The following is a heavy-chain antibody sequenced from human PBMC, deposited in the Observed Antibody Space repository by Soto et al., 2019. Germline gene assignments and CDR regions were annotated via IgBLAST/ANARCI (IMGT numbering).Heavy chain of an antibody. Sequence: GGSLRLFCAASGFTFGSYAMSWVRQAPGKGLEWVSLISGTGDSSEYANSVKGRLTISRDYSKTTVFLQMNSLRAEDTAVYFCAKDNGNYGSGSFSHWGQGTLVTVSS. CDR3: AKDNGNYGSGSFSH. V-gene: IGHV3-23*01. CDR2: ISGTGDSS. CDR1: GFTFGSYA. D-gene: IGHD3-10*01. J-gene: IGHJ4*02.